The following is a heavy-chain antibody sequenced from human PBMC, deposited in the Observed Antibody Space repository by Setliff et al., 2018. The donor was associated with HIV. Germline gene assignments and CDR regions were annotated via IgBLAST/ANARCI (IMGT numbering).Heavy chain of an antibody. CDR2: VYMSGNT. Sequence: PSETLSLTCTVSGVSIDKNYWSWVRRPPGKGLEWIGRVYMSGNTNYSPSLKSRVTMSADTSKNQVSLKLTSVTAADTAVYYCAKDAGVTGGLYRYYIDAWGNGTTVTVSS. CDR3: AKDAGVTGGLYRYYIDA. V-gene: IGHV4-4*07. D-gene: IGHD2-8*01. J-gene: IGHJ6*03. CDR1: GVSIDKNY.